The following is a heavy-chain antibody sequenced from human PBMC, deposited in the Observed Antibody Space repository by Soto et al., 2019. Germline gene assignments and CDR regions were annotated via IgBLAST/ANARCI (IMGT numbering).Heavy chain of an antibody. J-gene: IGHJ4*02. CDR2: ISGSGSST. CDR1: GFTFSGYA. V-gene: IGHV3-23*01. D-gene: IGHD3-22*01. Sequence: EVQLLESGGGLVQPGGSLRLSCAASGFTFSGYAMSWVRQAPGKGLEWVSSISGSGSSTYYADSVKGRFTISRDNSKKMLYLQMNSLRVEDTAIYYCAKNRLMAIIVSACGDWGQGPLVTVSS. CDR3: AKNRLMAIIVSACGD.